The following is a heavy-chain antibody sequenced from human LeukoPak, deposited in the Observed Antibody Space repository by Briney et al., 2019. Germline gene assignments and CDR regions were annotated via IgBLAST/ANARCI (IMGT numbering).Heavy chain of an antibody. V-gene: IGHV5-51*01. Sequence: GESLKISCKGSGYSFTGYWIGWVRQMPGKGLEWMEIIYPGDSDSRYSPSFQGQVTISADKSISTAYLQWSSLKASDTAIYYCARQLGERTFNWNDFDYWGQGTLVTVPS. CDR3: ARQLGERTFNWNDFDY. CDR1: GYSFTGYW. CDR2: IYPGDSDS. J-gene: IGHJ4*02. D-gene: IGHD1-1*01.